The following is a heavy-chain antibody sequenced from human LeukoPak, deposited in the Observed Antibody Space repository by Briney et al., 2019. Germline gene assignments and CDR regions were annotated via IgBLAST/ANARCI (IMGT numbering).Heavy chain of an antibody. D-gene: IGHD4-17*01. J-gene: IGHJ4*02. V-gene: IGHV3-33*06. CDR2: IWNDGSHE. CDR3: AKDATEYGDSHLDC. Sequence: GGSLRPSCAASGFTFSSYGMHWVRQAPGKGLEWVAVIWNDGSHEYYADSEKGRFTISRDNSRNTVYLQMKSLRAEDTAVYYCAKDATEYGDSHLDCWGQGTLVTVSS. CDR1: GFTFSSYG.